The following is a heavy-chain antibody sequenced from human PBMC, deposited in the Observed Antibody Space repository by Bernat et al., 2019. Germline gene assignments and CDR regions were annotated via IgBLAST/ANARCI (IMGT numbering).Heavy chain of an antibody. CDR3: AKPKHYYDSSGVFDY. CDR2: IRYDGSNK. J-gene: IGHJ4*02. CDR1: GFTFSSYG. Sequence: QVQLVESGGGVVQPGGSLRLSCAASGFTFSSYGMHWVRQAPGKGPEWVAFIRYDGSNKYYADSVKGRFTISRDNSKNTLYLQMNSLRAEDTAVYYCAKPKHYYDSSGVFDYWGQGTLVTVSS. D-gene: IGHD3-22*01. V-gene: IGHV3-30*02.